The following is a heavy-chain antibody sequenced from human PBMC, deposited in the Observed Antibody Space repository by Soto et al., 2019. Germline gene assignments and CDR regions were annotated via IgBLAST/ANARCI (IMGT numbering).Heavy chain of an antibody. Sequence: PSETLSLTCTVAGGSIGGYYWSWIRQSPGKGLEWIGNIDYSGSINHNPSLKSRISMSVDTSKNQFSLKLTSVTAADTAVYYCARTVDNWFDPWGQGTLVTVSS. CDR2: IDYSGSI. D-gene: IGHD4-17*01. CDR1: GGSIGGYY. J-gene: IGHJ5*02. V-gene: IGHV4-59*01. CDR3: ARTVDNWFDP.